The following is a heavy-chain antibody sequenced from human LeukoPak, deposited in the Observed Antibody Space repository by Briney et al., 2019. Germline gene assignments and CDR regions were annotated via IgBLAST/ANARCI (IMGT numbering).Heavy chain of an antibody. V-gene: IGHV1-2*02. CDR1: GYTFTAYY. Sequence: ASVKVSCKASGYTFTAYYMHWVRQSPGQELEWMGWINLNSGGTNYAQKFQGRVTMTRDTSISAAYMDLSRLGSDDTAVYYCARVAGGDWYYFDFWSQGTLVTVSS. CDR3: ARVAGGDWYYFDF. CDR2: INLNSGGT. D-gene: IGHD2-21*02. J-gene: IGHJ4*02.